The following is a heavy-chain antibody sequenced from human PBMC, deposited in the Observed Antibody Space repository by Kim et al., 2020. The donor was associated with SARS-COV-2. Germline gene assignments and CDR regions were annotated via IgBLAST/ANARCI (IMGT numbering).Heavy chain of an antibody. V-gene: IGHV3-23*01. Sequence: AGSLRLSCAASGFTFSNFAMSWVRQAPGKGLEWVSTISSSDTNTYYADSVKGRFTISRNNSQSTLSLQMNSLRAEDTAVYYCAKDIMGDYWGQGTLVTVSS. CDR1: GFTFSNFA. CDR2: ISSSDTNT. CDR3: AKDIMGDY. D-gene: IGHD2-8*01. J-gene: IGHJ4*02.